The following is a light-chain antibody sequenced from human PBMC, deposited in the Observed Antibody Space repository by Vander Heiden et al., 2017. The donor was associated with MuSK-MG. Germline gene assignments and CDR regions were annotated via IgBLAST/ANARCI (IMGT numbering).Light chain of an antibody. CDR1: QSVVYSATNDND. J-gene: IGKJ1*01. CDR3: QQYLSDFWM. V-gene: IGKV4-1*01. CDR2: RAS. Sequence: DILMTQSPDSLSLTLGARATINCKSSQSVVYSATNDNDVGWYQQKAGQPPRMLIYRASNRESGVPERFSGSGSGIDFTLTISSLQAEDVAVYSCQQYLSDFWMFGQGTRVEIK.